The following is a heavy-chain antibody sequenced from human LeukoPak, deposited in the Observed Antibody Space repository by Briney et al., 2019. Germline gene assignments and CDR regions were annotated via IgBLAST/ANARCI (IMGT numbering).Heavy chain of an antibody. Sequence: GGSLRLSCAASGFTFSSYAMGWVRQAPGKGLEWVSAISGSGGSTYYANSVKGRFTISRDNSKNTLYLQMNSLRAEDTAVYYCAILPRRGYCSSTSCYAVDYWGQGTLVTVSS. V-gene: IGHV3-23*01. CDR1: GFTFSSYA. CDR2: ISGSGGST. CDR3: AILPRRGYCSSTSCYAVDY. D-gene: IGHD2-2*01. J-gene: IGHJ4*02.